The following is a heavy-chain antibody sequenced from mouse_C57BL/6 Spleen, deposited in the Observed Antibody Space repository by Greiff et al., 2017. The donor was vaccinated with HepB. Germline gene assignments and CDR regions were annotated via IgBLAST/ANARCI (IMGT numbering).Heavy chain of an antibody. V-gene: IGHV5-4*03. D-gene: IGHD2-3*01. CDR1: GFTFSSYA. CDR3: ARIYDGRGYFDY. J-gene: IGHJ2*01. Sequence: EVMLVESGGGLVKPGGSLKLSCAASGFTFSSYAMSWVRQTPEKRLEWVATISDGGSYTYYPDNVKGRFTISRDNAKNNLYLQMSHLKSEDTAMYYCARIYDGRGYFDYWGQGTTLTVSS. CDR2: ISDGGSYT.